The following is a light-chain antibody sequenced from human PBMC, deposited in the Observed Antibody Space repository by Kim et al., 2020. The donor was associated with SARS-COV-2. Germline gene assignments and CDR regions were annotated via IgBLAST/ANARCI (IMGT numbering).Light chain of an antibody. J-gene: IGLJ1*01. CDR1: SSDVGGYNY. V-gene: IGLV2-11*01. CDR3: CSYAGSYF. Sequence: PGQSVTVSCTGTSSDVGGYNYVSWYQQHPGKAPKLMIYDVSKRPSGVPDRFSGSKSGNTASLTISGLQAEDEADYYCCSYAGSYFFGTGTKVTVL. CDR2: DVS.